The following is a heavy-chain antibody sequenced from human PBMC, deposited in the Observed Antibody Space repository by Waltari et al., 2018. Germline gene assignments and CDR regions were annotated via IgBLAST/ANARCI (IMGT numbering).Heavy chain of an antibody. Sequence: EVQLVESGGGLVQPGGSLRLSCAASGFTFSSYRMNWVRQAPGKGLEWVSYISSSSSTIYYADSVKGRFTISRDNAKNSLYLQMNSLRAEDTAVYYCAREDYDILTGYYHFDYWGQGTLVTVSS. CDR3: AREDYDILTGYYHFDY. D-gene: IGHD3-9*01. CDR1: GFTFSSYR. V-gene: IGHV3-48*04. J-gene: IGHJ4*02. CDR2: ISSSSSTI.